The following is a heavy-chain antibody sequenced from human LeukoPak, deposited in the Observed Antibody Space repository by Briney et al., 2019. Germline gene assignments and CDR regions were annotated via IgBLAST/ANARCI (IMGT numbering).Heavy chain of an antibody. CDR1: GFTFSSYA. CDR2: ISGSSSTI. J-gene: IGHJ4*02. D-gene: IGHD6-19*01. V-gene: IGHV3-48*04. CDR3: ERDSIAVAGLEY. Sequence: GGSLRLSCAASGFTFSSYAMSWVRQAPGKGLEWDSAISGSSSTIYYADSVKGRFTISRDNAKNSLYLQMNSLRAEDTAVYYCERDSIAVAGLEYWGQGTLATVSS.